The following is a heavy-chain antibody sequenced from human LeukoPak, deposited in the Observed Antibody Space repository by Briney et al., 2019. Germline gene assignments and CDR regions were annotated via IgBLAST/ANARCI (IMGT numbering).Heavy chain of an antibody. V-gene: IGHV4-59*04. Sequence: PSETLSLTCTVSGGSIGSYYWDWIRQPPGRGLEWIGGMYYNGETYYNPSLKSRVHISPDTSKNHFSLKLSSVTAADTAVYYCATLKRGYYVLDYWGQGTLVTVSS. CDR1: GGSIGSYY. CDR2: MYYNGET. J-gene: IGHJ4*02. D-gene: IGHD2/OR15-2a*01. CDR3: ATLKRGYYVLDY.